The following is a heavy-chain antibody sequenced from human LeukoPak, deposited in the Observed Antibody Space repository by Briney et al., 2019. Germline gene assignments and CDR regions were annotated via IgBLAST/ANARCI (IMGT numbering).Heavy chain of an antibody. J-gene: IGHJ4*02. V-gene: IGHV7-4-1*02. Sequence: ASVKVSCKASGYTFTSYGISWVRQAAGQGLEWMGWINTNTGNPTYAQGFTGRFVFSLDTSVSTAYLQISSLKAEDTAVYYCAREIAVAGTALGYWGQGTLVTVSS. CDR3: AREIAVAGTALGY. CDR1: GYTFTSYG. CDR2: INTNTGNP. D-gene: IGHD6-19*01.